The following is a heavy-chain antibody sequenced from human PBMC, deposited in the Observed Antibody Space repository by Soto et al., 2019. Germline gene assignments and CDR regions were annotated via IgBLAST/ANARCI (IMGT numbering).Heavy chain of an antibody. CDR1: GGSISSGDYY. CDR3: AREPLAVTRDYYYGMHV. J-gene: IGHJ6*02. Sequence: PSETLSLTCTVSGGSISSGDYYWSWIRQPPGKGLEWIGYIYYSGSTYYNPSLKSRVTISVDTSKNQFSLKLSSVTAADTAVYYCAREPLAVTRDYYYGMHVCGQGTTVTVSS. CDR2: IYYSGST. V-gene: IGHV4-30-4*01. D-gene: IGHD4-17*01.